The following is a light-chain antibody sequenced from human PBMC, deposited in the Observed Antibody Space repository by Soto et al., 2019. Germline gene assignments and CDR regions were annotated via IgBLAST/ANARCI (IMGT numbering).Light chain of an antibody. CDR3: QQYNNWPQT. Sequence: EIVMTQSPAPLSVSPGERATLSCRASQSVSANLAWYQQKPGQAPRLLIYGASTRATGIPARFSGSGSGTEFTLTISILQSEDFAVYCCQQYNNWPQTFGQGTKVEIK. J-gene: IGKJ1*01. V-gene: IGKV3-15*01. CDR2: GAS. CDR1: QSVSAN.